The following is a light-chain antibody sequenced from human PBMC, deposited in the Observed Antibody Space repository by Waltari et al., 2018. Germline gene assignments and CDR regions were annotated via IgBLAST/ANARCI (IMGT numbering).Light chain of an antibody. Sequence: QSALTQPVSVSGSPGQSINIPCTGTSSDIGAYDYVSWYQQHPGKAPKLIIFEVNNRPSGISYRFSGSKSGNTSSLTISGLQAEDEADYYCSSYTNTNSLKVFGGGTKVTVL. V-gene: IGLV2-14*01. CDR1: SSDIGAYDY. J-gene: IGLJ3*02. CDR3: SSYTNTNSLKV. CDR2: EVN.